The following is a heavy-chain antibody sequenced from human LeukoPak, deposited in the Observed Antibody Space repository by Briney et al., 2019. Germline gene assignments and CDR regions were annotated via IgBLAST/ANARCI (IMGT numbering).Heavy chain of an antibody. D-gene: IGHD1-26*01. CDR2: IYISGST. V-gene: IGHV4-61*02. Sequence: SETLSLTCTVSGGSISSGSYYWSWIRQPAGKGLEWIGRIYISGSTNYNPSLKSRVTISVDTSKNQFSLKLSSVTAADTDVYYCARDRELVTPGAFDIWGQGTMVTVSS. CDR3: ARDRELVTPGAFDI. J-gene: IGHJ3*02. CDR1: GGSISSGSYY.